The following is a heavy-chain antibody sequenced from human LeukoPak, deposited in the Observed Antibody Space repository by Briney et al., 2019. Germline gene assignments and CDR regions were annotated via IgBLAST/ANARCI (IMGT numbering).Heavy chain of an antibody. CDR2: MRFDGSLE. Sequence: GGSLRLSCVASGFTLSSYGMNWVRQAPGKGLEWVAFMRFDGSLEYYADSVKGRFTISRDNSKNTLYLQMNSLRAEDTAVYYCATVTKQWLIPLALFQHWGQGTLVTVSS. CDR1: GFTLSSYG. V-gene: IGHV3-30*02. J-gene: IGHJ1*01. CDR3: ATVTKQWLIPLALFQH. D-gene: IGHD6-19*01.